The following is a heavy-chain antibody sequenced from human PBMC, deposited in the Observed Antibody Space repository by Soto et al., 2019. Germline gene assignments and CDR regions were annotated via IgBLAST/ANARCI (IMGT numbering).Heavy chain of an antibody. V-gene: IGHV3-9*01. CDR1: GFTFDDYA. CDR3: ARTGPYGSGSYYNRGEGFDP. CDR2: ISWNSGSI. J-gene: IGHJ5*02. Sequence: GGSLRLSCAASGFTFDDYAMHWVRQAPGKGLEWVSGISWNSGSIGYADSVKGRFTISRDNAKNSLYLQMNSLRAEDTALYYCARTGPYGSGSYYNRGEGFDPWGQGTLVTVSS. D-gene: IGHD3-10*01.